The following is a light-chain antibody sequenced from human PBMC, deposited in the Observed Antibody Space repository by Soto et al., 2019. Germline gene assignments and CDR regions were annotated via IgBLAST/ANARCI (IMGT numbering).Light chain of an antibody. J-gene: IGKJ1*01. CDR1: QSVSSSY. CDR2: GAS. V-gene: IGKV3-20*01. Sequence: EIVLTQSPGTLSLSPGERATLSCRASQSVSSSYLAWYQQKPGQAPRLLIYGASSRATGIPDRFSGSGSGTDFTLTISRLEPEDSAAYYCQQYGSSPWTFGQGTKVEIK. CDR3: QQYGSSPWT.